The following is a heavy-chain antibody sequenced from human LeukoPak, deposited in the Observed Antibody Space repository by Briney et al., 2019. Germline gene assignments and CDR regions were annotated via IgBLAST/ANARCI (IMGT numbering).Heavy chain of an antibody. V-gene: IGHV3-7*01. D-gene: IGHD3-10*01. J-gene: IGHJ4*02. CDR2: IKKDVGEK. CDR1: GFTFSSHW. CDR3: ARGPPYGSRSDYFDY. Sequence: GGSLRLSCAASGFTFSSHWMTWIRQAPGKGLEWVASIKKDVGEKFYVDSVKGRFIISRDNAKNSLYLHMNSLRVEDTAVYYCARGPPYGSRSDYFDYWGQGTLVTVSS.